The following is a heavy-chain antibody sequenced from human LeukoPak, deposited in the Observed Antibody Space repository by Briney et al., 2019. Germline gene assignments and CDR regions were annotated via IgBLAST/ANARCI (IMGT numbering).Heavy chain of an antibody. CDR3: ARGGMITFGGVIVEN. CDR1: GGSISSGSYY. J-gene: IGHJ4*02. Sequence: PSETLSLTCTVSGGSISSGSYYWSWNRQPAGKGLEWIGRIYPSGSTNYNPSLKSRVTISVDTSKNQFSLKLSSVTAADTAVYYCARGGMITFGGVIVENWGQGTLVTVSS. D-gene: IGHD3-16*02. CDR2: IYPSGST. V-gene: IGHV4-61*02.